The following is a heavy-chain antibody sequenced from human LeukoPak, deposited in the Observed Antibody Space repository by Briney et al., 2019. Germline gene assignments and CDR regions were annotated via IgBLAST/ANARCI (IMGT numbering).Heavy chain of an antibody. D-gene: IGHD6-19*01. Sequence: SVKVSCKASGYTFTGYYMHWVRQAPGQGLEWMGRIIPILGIANYAQKFQGRVTITADKSTSTAYMELSSLRSEDTAVYYCAREAIAVAGTAFDYWGQGTLVTVSS. CDR2: IIPILGIA. CDR1: GYTFTGYY. CDR3: AREAIAVAGTAFDY. V-gene: IGHV1-69*04. J-gene: IGHJ4*02.